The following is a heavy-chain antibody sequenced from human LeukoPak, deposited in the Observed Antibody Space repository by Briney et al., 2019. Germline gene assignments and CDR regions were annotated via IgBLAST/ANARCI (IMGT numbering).Heavy chain of an antibody. CDR3: ARRAYYYYAMDV. V-gene: IGHV5-51*01. CDR2: IYPGDSDA. CDR1: GYLFTTSW. J-gene: IGHJ6*02. Sequence: GESLQISCKTSGYLFTTSWIVWVRPMPGKGLEWMGVIYPGDSDARYSPSFQGQVTISVDQSISTAYLQWSSLKASDTAIYYCARRAYYYYAMDVWGQGTTVTVSS.